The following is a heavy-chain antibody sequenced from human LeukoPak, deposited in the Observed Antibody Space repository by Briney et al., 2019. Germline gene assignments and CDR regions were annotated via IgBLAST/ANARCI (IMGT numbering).Heavy chain of an antibody. V-gene: IGHV4-39*01. CDR3: ARGHCFGGDCYFDY. CDR2: IYYSGST. CDR1: GGSISSSSDY. Sequence: SETLSLTCTVSGGSISSSSDYWGWIRQPPGKGLEWIGSIYYSGSTYYNPSLKSRVTISVDTSKNQFSLKLSSVTAADTAVHYCARGHCFGGDCYFDYWGPGTLVTVSS. J-gene: IGHJ4*02. D-gene: IGHD2-21*02.